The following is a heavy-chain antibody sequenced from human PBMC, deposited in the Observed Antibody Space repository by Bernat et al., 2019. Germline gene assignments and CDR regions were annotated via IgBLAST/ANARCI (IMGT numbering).Heavy chain of an antibody. CDR2: IYYSGST. CDR1: GGSINSSSYY. D-gene: IGHD3-3*01. CDR3: ARTYYDFWSGYYPNNWFDP. Sequence: QLQLQESGPGLVKPSETLSLTCTVSGGSINSSSYYWGWIRQPPGKGLEWIGSIYYSGSTYYNPSLKSRVTISVDTSKNQFSLKLSSVTAADTAVYYCARTYYDFWSGYYPNNWFDPWGQGTLVTVSS. J-gene: IGHJ5*02. V-gene: IGHV4-39*01.